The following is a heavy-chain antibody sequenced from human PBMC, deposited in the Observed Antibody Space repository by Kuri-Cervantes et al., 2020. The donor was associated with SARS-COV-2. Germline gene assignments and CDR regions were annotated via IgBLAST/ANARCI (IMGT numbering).Heavy chain of an antibody. J-gene: IGHJ6*02. V-gene: IGHV5-51*07. CDR2: IYPSDSET. CDR1: GYNFANYW. D-gene: IGHD6-6*01. CDR3: ARSIAARRHYYYGMDV. Sequence: GESLKISCKGSGYNFANYWIGWVHQMPGKGLEWMGMIYPSDSETKYSPSFQGQVTISADKSISTAYLQWSSLKASDTAMYYCARSIAARRHYYYGMDVWGQGTTVTVSS.